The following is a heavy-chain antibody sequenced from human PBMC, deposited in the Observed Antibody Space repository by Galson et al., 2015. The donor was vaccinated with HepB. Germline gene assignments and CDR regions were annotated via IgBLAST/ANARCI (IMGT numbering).Heavy chain of an antibody. J-gene: IGHJ6*02. Sequence: SLRLSCAASGFTFSDYYMSWIRQAPGKGLEWVSYISSSSSYTNYADSVKGRFTISRDNAKNSLYLQMNSLRAEDTAVYYCARRVSSRRLVIMDYYGMDVWGQGTTVTVSS. CDR2: ISSSSSYT. V-gene: IGHV3-11*06. CDR3: ARRVSSRRLVIMDYYGMDV. D-gene: IGHD3-9*01. CDR1: GFTFSDYY.